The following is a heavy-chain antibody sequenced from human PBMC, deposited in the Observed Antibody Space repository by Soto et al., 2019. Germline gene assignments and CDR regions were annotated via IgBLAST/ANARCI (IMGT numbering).Heavy chain of an antibody. D-gene: IGHD3-16*01. Sequence: QVQLVQSGAEVKKPGASVKVSCKASGYTFTSYGISWVRQAPGQGLEWMGWISAYNGNTNYAQKLQGRVTMTTDTSTSTAYMELRSLSSDDTAVHYCARPRDAWGLRVALDYWGQGTLVTVSS. CDR3: ARPRDAWGLRVALDY. CDR2: ISAYNGNT. V-gene: IGHV1-18*01. J-gene: IGHJ4*02. CDR1: GYTFTSYG.